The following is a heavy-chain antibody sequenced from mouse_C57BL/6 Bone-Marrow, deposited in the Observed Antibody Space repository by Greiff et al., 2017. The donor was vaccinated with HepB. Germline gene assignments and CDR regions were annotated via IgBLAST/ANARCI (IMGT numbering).Heavy chain of an antibody. D-gene: IGHD4-1*01. CDR3: ARLYWVYSDY. J-gene: IGHJ2*01. Sequence: QVQLQQPGAELVMPGASVKLSCKASGYTFTSYWMHWVKQRPGQGLEWIGEIDPSDSYTNYNQKFKGKSTLTVDKSSSTAYMQLSSLTSEDSAVYYCARLYWVYSDYWGQGTTLTVSS. V-gene: IGHV1-69*01. CDR1: GYTFTSYW. CDR2: IDPSDSYT.